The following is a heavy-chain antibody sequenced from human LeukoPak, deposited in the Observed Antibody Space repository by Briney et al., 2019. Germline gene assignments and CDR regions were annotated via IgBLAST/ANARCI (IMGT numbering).Heavy chain of an antibody. V-gene: IGHV3-30-3*01. J-gene: IGHJ4*02. CDR2: ISYDGSNK. Sequence: PGRSLRLSCAASGFTFSSYAMHWVRQAPGKGLEWVAVISYDGSNKYYADSVKGRFTISRDNFKNTLYLQMNSLRAEDTAVYYCAKDLTTGTLSFDYWGQGTLVTVSS. CDR1: GFTFSSYA. D-gene: IGHD1-1*01. CDR3: AKDLTTGTLSFDY.